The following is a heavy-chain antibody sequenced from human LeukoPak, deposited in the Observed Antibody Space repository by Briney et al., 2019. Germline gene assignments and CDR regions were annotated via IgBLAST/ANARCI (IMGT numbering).Heavy chain of an antibody. J-gene: IGHJ6*03. CDR1: GFTFSSYSM. CDR3: ARFPGSAEYRHYYYMDV. Sequence: GSLRLSCAASGFTFSSYSMNWVRQPPGKGLEWIGEIYHSGSTNYNPSLKSRVTISIDKSKNQFSLKLSSVTAADTAVYYCARFPGSAEYRHYYYMDVWGKGTTVTVSS. CDR2: IYHSGST. D-gene: IGHD2-15*01. V-gene: IGHV4-4*02.